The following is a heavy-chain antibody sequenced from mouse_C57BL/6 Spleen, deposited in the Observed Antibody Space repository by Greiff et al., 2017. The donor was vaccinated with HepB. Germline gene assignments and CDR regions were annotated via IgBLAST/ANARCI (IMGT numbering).Heavy chain of an antibody. Sequence: VQLQQSGPELVKPGASVKISCKASGYAFSSSWMNWVKQRPGKGLEWIGRIYPGDGDTNYNGKFKGKATLTADKSSSTAYMQLSSLTSEDSAVYCCARSAAQATSAWFAYWGQGTLVTVSA. CDR1: GYAFSSSW. CDR2: IYPGDGDT. V-gene: IGHV1-82*01. CDR3: ARSAAQATSAWFAY. D-gene: IGHD3-2*02. J-gene: IGHJ3*01.